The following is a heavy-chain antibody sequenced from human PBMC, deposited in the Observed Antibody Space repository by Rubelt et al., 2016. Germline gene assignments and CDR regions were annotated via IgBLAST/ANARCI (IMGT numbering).Heavy chain of an antibody. D-gene: IGHD1-7*01. CDR1: GGSFSGYY. CDR2: IYSGGST. Sequence: VQLQQWGAGLLKPSETLSLTCAVYGGSFSGYYWSWIRQPPGKGLEWVSVIYSGGSTYYADSVKGRFTIARNNSKITLYLQMNSLRAEDTAVYYCARGRELYYYGMDVWGQGTTVTVSS. V-gene: IGHV3-53*01. J-gene: IGHJ6*02. CDR3: ARGRELYYYGMDV.